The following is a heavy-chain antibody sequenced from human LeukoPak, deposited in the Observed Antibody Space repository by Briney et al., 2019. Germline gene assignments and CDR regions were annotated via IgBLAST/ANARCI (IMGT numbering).Heavy chain of an antibody. CDR3: ARDQTFDI. CDR1: GFSFSSNY. Sequence: GGSLRLSCAASGFSFSSNYMSSVRQAPGKGLDWVSVIYSGGSTYYSASVRGRFTISRDNSKNTLYLQMNSLRAEDTAVYYCARDQTFDIWGQGTMVTVSS. CDR2: IYSGGST. V-gene: IGHV3-53*01. J-gene: IGHJ3*02.